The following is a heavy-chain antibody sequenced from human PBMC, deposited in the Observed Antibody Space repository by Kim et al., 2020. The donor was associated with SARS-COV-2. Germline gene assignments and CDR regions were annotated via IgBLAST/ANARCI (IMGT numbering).Heavy chain of an antibody. V-gene: IGHV3-33*01. CDR3: ARCGYSSSWYPGGYYYYMDV. D-gene: IGHD6-13*01. CDR2: IWYDGSNK. CDR1: GFTFSSYG. Sequence: GGSLRLSCVASGFTFSSYGMHWVRQAPGKGLEWVAVIWYDGSNKYYADSVKGRFTISRDNSKNTLYLQMNSLRAEDTAVYYCARCGYSSSWYPGGYYYYMDVWGKGTTVTVSS. J-gene: IGHJ6*03.